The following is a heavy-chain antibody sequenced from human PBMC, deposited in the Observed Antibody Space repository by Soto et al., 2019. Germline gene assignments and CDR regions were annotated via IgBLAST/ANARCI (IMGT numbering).Heavy chain of an antibody. CDR2: IRSSGRSI. D-gene: IGHD3-22*01. J-gene: IGHJ4*02. V-gene: IGHV3-48*03. CDR1: GFTFSSYE. Sequence: LRLSFVGSGFTFSSYEMNWVRQAPGKGLEWVSNIRSSGRSINYADSVKGRFTISRDNAKNSLYLQMNSLRAEGTAVYYCTRVRDSNDYWGQGTLVTVSS. CDR3: TRVRDSNDY.